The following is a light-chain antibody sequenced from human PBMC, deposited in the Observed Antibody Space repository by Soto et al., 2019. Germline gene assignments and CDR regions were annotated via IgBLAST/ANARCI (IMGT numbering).Light chain of an antibody. CDR3: SSYTSTDTPFV. V-gene: IGLV2-14*01. CDR2: EVS. J-gene: IGLJ1*01. Sequence: QSVLTQPPSASGSPGQSVAISCTGTSSDVGGYNYVSWYQQHPGKAPALIISEVSNRPSGVSSRFSGSKSGNTASLTISGLQAEDEADYYCSSYTSTDTPFVFGTGTKLTVL. CDR1: SSDVGGYNY.